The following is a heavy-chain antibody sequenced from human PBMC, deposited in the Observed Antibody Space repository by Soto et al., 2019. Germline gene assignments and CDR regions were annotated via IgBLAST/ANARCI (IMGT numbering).Heavy chain of an antibody. V-gene: IGHV1-18*04. CDR1: GYTFTSYG. J-gene: IGHJ3*02. Sequence: ASVKVSCKASGYTFTSYGITWVRQAPGQGLEWMGWISVYNGNTNYAQKLQGRVTMTTDTSTSTAYMELRSLRSDDTAVYYCARGLPAADAFDIWGQGTMVTVSS. CDR3: ARGLPAADAFDI. CDR2: ISVYNGNT. D-gene: IGHD2-2*01.